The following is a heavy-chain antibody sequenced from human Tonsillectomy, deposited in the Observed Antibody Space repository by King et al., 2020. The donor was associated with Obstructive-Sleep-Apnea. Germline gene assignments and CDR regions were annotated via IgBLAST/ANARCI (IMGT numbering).Heavy chain of an antibody. J-gene: IGHJ4*02. Sequence: VQLVESGGGLVKPGGSLRLSCAASGFTFSGYSMNWVRQLPGMGLEWVSLISSSSTYIYYADSVKGRFTISRDNAKDSLYLQMNGLRAEDTAVYYCARAHPVVGAEVDFDYWGQGTLVTVSS. V-gene: IGHV3-21*06. CDR1: GFTFSGYS. D-gene: IGHD1-26*01. CDR3: ARAHPVVGAEVDFDY. CDR2: ISSSSTYI.